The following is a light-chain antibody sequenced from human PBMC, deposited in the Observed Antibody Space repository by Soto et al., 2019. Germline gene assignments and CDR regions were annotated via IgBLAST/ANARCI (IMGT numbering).Light chain of an antibody. Sequence: DVVMTQSPLSLPVTLGQPASISCRSSQSLIHSDGDTYLNWFQQRPGQSPRRLIYKVSDRDSGVPDRLGGRGSGTDFTLKISRVEAEDVGVYYCMQGTHWPWTFGQGTEVEIK. CDR3: MQGTHWPWT. CDR2: KVS. J-gene: IGKJ1*01. CDR1: QSLIHSDGDTY. V-gene: IGKV2-30*02.